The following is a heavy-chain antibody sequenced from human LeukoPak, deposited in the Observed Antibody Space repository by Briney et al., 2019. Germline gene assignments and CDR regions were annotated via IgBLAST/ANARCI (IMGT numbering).Heavy chain of an antibody. Sequence: SETLSLTCTVSGGSISSGSYYWSWIRQPAGKGLEWIGRIYTSGSTNYNPSLKSRVTISVDTSKNQFSLKLSSVTAADTAVYCCARDLGVNDYWGQGTLVTVSS. V-gene: IGHV4-61*02. J-gene: IGHJ4*02. D-gene: IGHD1-26*01. CDR2: IYTSGST. CDR1: GGSISSGSYY. CDR3: ARDLGVNDY.